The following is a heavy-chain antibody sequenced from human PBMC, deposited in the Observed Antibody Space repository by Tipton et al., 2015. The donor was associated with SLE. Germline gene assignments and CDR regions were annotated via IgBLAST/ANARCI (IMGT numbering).Heavy chain of an antibody. V-gene: IGHV4-59*12. CDR3: ASRIVGALYYFDY. J-gene: IGHJ4*02. D-gene: IGHD1-26*01. Sequence: TLSLTCSVSGGSINVYYWSWVRQPPGKGLEWIGYVSFSGSTNYNPSLQSRVTISVDTSKNQFSLKLSSVTAADTAVYYCASRIVGALYYFDYWGQGTLVTVTS. CDR2: VSFSGST. CDR1: GGSINVYY.